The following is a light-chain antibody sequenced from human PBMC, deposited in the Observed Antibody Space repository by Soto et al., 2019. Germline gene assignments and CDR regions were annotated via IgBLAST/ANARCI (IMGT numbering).Light chain of an antibody. Sequence: ESMMTQSPGTLSLSPGERATLSCRASQSVSTRYLAWYQQKPCQAPRLLIYGASIRATGIPDRFSGSGSGTDFTLTISRLEPEDFAVYYCHHFGSSPPAFTFGQGTKLEI. CDR2: GAS. V-gene: IGKV3-20*01. CDR3: HHFGSSPPAFT. CDR1: QSVSTRY. J-gene: IGKJ2*01.